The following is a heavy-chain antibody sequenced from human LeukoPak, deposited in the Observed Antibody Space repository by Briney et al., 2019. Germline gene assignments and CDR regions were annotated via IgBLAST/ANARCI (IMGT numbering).Heavy chain of an antibody. D-gene: IGHD6-13*01. Sequence: ASVKVSCKASGYTFTSYGINWVRQAPGQGLEWMGWTSAYSGNTNYAQKLQGRVTMTTDTSTSTAYMELRSLRSDDTAVYYCARPLGIAAAGHWFDPWGQGTLVTVSS. CDR1: GYTFTSYG. V-gene: IGHV1-18*01. CDR3: ARPLGIAAAGHWFDP. CDR2: TSAYSGNT. J-gene: IGHJ5*02.